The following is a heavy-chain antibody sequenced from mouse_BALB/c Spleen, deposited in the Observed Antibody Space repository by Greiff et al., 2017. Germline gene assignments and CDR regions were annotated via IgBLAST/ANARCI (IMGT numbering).Heavy chain of an antibody. CDR3: ARSVYYGSSPYYFDY. Sequence: VHVKQSGPELVKPGASVKMSCKASGYTFTSYVMHWVKQKPGQGLEWIGYINPYNDGTKYNEKFKGKATLTSDKSSSTAYMELSSLTSEDSAVYYCARSVYYGSSPYYFDYWGQGTTLTVSS. V-gene: IGHV1-14*01. D-gene: IGHD1-1*01. CDR1: GYTFTSYV. J-gene: IGHJ2*01. CDR2: INPYNDGT.